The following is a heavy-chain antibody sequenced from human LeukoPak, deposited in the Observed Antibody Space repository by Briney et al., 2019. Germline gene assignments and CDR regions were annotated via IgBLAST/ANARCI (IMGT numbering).Heavy chain of an antibody. D-gene: IGHD6-13*01. V-gene: IGHV5-10-1*01. CDR1: GYSFTSYW. CDR2: IDPSDSYT. CDR3: ARRDRSSWYSFGY. J-gene: IGHJ4*02. Sequence: GESLKIPCKGSGYSFTSYWISWVRQVPGKGLEWMGRIDPSDSYTNYSPSFRGHVTISVGRSIRTAYLQWSSLKASDTAMYYCARRDRSSWYSFGYWGQGTLVTVSS.